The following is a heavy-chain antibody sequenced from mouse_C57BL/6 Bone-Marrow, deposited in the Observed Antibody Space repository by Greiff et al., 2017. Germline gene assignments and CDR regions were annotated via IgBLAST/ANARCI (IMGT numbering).Heavy chain of an antibody. CDR3: ARYARHDGYYYFDY. J-gene: IGHJ2*01. CDR2: INPSTGGT. Sequence: EVQLPQSGPELVKPGASVKISCKASGYSFPGYYMNWVKHSPEKSLEWIGEINPSTGGTTYNQKFKAKATLTVDKSSSTAYMQLKSLTSEDSAVYYCARYARHDGYYYFDYWGQGTTLTVSS. CDR1: GYSFPGYY. V-gene: IGHV1-42*01. D-gene: IGHD2-3*01.